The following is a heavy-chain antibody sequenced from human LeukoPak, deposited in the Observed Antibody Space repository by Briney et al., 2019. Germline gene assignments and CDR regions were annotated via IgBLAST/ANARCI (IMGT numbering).Heavy chain of an antibody. J-gene: IGHJ6*02. CDR1: GFTFSSYA. CDR3: ARDSVARDGGNYGMDV. CDR2: ISSNGGST. V-gene: IGHV3-64*01. Sequence: GGSLRLSCAASGFTFSSYAMHWVRQAPGKELEYVSVISSNGGSTSYTNSVKGRFIISRDNSKNTLYLQMGSLRAEDMGVYYCARDSVARDGGNYGMDVWGQGTTVTVPS. D-gene: IGHD2-21*01.